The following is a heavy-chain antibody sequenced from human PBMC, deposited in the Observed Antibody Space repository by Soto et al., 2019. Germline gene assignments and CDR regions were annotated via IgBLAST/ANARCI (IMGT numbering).Heavy chain of an antibody. V-gene: IGHV3-30*03. CDR3: ARDREYDSSGYYWDYFDY. CDR2: MSFDGSIK. Sequence: GGSLRLSCAASGFIFSSYGMNWVRQAPGKGLEWVAVMSFDGSIKYYADSVKGRFTISRDNSKNTLYLQMNSLRAEDTAVYYCARDREYDSSGYYWDYFDYWGQGTLVTAPQ. J-gene: IGHJ4*02. D-gene: IGHD3-22*01. CDR1: GFIFSSYG.